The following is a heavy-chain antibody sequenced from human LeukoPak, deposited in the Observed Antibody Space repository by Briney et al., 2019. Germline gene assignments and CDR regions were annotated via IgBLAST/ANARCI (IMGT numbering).Heavy chain of an antibody. D-gene: IGHD4-17*01. Sequence: PSETLSLTCTVSGGSISSYYWSWIRQPPGKGLEWIGYIYYSGSTNYNPSLKSRVTISVDTSKNQFSLKLSSVTAADTAVYYCARVAYGDYDIDYWGQGTLVTVSS. V-gene: IGHV4-59*01. CDR3: ARVAYGDYDIDY. CDR1: GGSISSYY. J-gene: IGHJ4*02. CDR2: IYYSGST.